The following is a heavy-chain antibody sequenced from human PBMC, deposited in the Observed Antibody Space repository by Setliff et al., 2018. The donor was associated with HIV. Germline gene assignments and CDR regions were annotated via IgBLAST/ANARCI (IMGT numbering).Heavy chain of an antibody. J-gene: IGHJ6*03. Sequence: SETLSLTCAVSGYSISSGCYWGWIRQPPGKGLEWIGSMYHTGSTYYSPSLNSRFTISVDTSKNQFSLKLRSVTAADTAVYYCARQPLYNDYDWRSYYFDYMDVWGKGTTVTVSS. CDR3: ARQPLYNDYDWRSYYFDYMDV. CDR2: MYHTGST. V-gene: IGHV4-38-2*01. CDR1: GYSISSGCY. D-gene: IGHD5-12*01.